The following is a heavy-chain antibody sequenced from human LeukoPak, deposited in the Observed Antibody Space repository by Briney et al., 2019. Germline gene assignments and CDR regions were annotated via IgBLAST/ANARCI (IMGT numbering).Heavy chain of an antibody. Sequence: PGGSLRLSCAASGFTFSSYAMSWVRQAPGKGLEWVSAISGSGGSTYYADSVKGRFTISRDNSKNTLYLQMNSLRAEDTAVYYCAKDLGIAAAGWPLYFDYWGQGTLVTVSS. J-gene: IGHJ4*02. D-gene: IGHD6-13*01. CDR2: ISGSGGST. CDR3: AKDLGIAAAGWPLYFDY. V-gene: IGHV3-23*01. CDR1: GFTFSSYA.